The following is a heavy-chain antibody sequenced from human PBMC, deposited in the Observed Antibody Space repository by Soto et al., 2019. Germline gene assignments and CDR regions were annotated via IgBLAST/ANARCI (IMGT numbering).Heavy chain of an antibody. CDR1: GFTFSSYA. CDR2: ISYDGYNK. CDR3: ASDIVANDYSGNSCDY. V-gene: IGHV3-30*03. Sequence: QVQLVESGGGVVQPGRSLRLSCAASGFTFSSYAMHWVRQAPGKGLEWVAVISYDGYNKYYADSVKGRFTISRDNSKNTLYLQMNSLRAEDTAVYYCASDIVANDYSGNSCDYWGQGTLVTVSS. J-gene: IGHJ4*02. D-gene: IGHD4-4*01.